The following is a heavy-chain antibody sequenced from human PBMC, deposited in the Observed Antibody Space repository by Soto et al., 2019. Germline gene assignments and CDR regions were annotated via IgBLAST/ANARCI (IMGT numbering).Heavy chain of an antibody. CDR1: GFTFSNYG. J-gene: IGHJ3*01. V-gene: IGHV3-33*01. CDR3: EGRDDPFYV. CDR2: IWHDGSQK. Sequence: QVQLVESGGGVVQPGTSLRLSCVATGFTFSNYGIHWVRQAPGRGLEWVAVIWHDGSQKYLADSVRGRFTISRDNSKNTVYLQMNSLRAEDPAVYYCEGRDDPFYVWGQGTMVTVSS.